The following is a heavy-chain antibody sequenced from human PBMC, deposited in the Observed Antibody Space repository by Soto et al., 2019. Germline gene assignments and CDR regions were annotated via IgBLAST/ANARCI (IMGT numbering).Heavy chain of an antibody. CDR3: ARPGERSHYYDSSGNYEAF. J-gene: IGHJ4*02. D-gene: IGHD3-22*01. CDR2: ISGYNGNT. CDR1: GYIFISYG. V-gene: IGHV1-18*01. Sequence: QVQLVQSGAEVKKPGASVKVSCKASGYIFISYGISWVRQAPGQGLEWMGWISGYNGNTNYAQKLQGRVTMTTDTSTSTAYMELRSLRSDDTAVYYCARPGERSHYYDSSGNYEAFWGQGTLVTVSS.